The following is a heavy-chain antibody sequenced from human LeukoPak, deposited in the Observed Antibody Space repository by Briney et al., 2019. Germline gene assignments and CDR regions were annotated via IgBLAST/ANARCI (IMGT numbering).Heavy chain of an antibody. J-gene: IGHJ4*02. CDR3: ARGSPPRRNYDSRGYYSYYFDY. V-gene: IGHV1-46*01. Sequence: ASVKVSCKASGYTFTSYYMHWVRQAPGQGLEWMGIINPSGGRTSYAQKFQGRVTMTRDTSTSTVYMELSSLRSDDTAVYYCARGSPPRRNYDSRGYYSYYFDYWGQGTLVTVSS. D-gene: IGHD3-22*01. CDR1: GYTFTSYY. CDR2: INPSGGRT.